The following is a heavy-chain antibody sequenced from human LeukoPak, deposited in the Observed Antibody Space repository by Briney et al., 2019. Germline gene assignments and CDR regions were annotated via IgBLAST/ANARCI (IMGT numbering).Heavy chain of an antibody. D-gene: IGHD6-19*01. V-gene: IGHV4-59*08. J-gene: IGHJ4*02. Sequence: SETLSLTCTVSGGSISSYYWSWIRQPPGKGLEWIGYIYYSGSTNYNPSLKSRVTISVDTSKNQFSLKLSSVTAADTAVYYCARVGSGWVIDYWGQGTLVTVSS. CDR2: IYYSGST. CDR1: GGSISSYY. CDR3: ARVGSGWVIDY.